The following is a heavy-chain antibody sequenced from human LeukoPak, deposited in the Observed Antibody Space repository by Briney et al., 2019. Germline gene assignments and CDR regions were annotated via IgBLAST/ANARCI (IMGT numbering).Heavy chain of an antibody. D-gene: IGHD1-26*01. CDR2: IYSGGST. J-gene: IGHJ4*02. V-gene: IGHV3-66*01. CDR3: ARESGSSVHPPFDY. CDR1: GFTVSSNY. Sequence: GGSLRLSCAASGFTVSSNYMSWVRQAPGKGLEWVSVIYSGGSTYYADSVKGRFTISRDNSKNTLYLQMNSLRAEDTAVYYCARESGSSVHPPFDYWGQGTLVTVSS.